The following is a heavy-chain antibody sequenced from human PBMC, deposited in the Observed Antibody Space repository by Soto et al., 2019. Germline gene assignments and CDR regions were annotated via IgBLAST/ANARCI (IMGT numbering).Heavy chain of an antibody. CDR2: IYYDGSNE. CDR1: GFTFSNYG. D-gene: IGHD6-19*01. V-gene: IGHV3-33*01. J-gene: IGHJ4*02. Sequence: QVQLMESGGGVVQPGKSLRLSCAASGFTFSNYGMHWVRQAPGKGPEWLAVIYYDGSNEDYADSVKGRFTISRDNSKNTLYLQMNSLRAEDTAVYYCARARLMYSTGWYPFDYWGQGALVTVSS. CDR3: ARARLMYSTGWYPFDY.